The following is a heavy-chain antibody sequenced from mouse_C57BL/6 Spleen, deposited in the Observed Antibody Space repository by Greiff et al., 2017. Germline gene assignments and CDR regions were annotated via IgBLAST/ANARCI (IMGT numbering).Heavy chain of an antibody. D-gene: IGHD2-12*01. CDR1: GYTFTDYA. CDR2: INTDDGDA. V-gene: IGHV1-67*01. Sequence: QVQLQQSGPELVRPGVSVKISCKGSGYTFTDYAMHWVKQSHAKSLEWIGVINTDDGDASYNQKFKDKATLTVDKSSSTAYMELARLTSEDSAVYFCARSARLRRYSDVWGTGTTLTVSS. J-gene: IGHJ2*01. CDR3: ARSARLRRYSDV.